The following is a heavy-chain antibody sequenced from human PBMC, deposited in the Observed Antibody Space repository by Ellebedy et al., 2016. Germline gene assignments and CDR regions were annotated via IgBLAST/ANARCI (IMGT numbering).Heavy chain of an antibody. V-gene: IGHV3-23*01. Sequence: GESLKISCATSGLSFSNYLMTWIRRAPGKGLEWVATISGAGYTTFFADSVKGRFTISRDNSKNTLYLQMNNLRVEDTALYYCRQGHYFDQWGQGALVTVSS. CDR3: RQGHYFDQ. J-gene: IGHJ4*02. CDR1: GLSFSNYL. CDR2: ISGAGYTT.